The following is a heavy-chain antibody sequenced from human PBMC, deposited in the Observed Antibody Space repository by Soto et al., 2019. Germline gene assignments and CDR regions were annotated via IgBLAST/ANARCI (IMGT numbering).Heavy chain of an antibody. CDR1: GFTFGDYA. D-gene: IGHD2-2*01. Sequence: GSLRLSCTAPGFTFGDYAMSWFRQAPGKGLEWVGFIRSKAYGGTTEYAASVKGRFTISRDDSKSIAYLQMNSLKTEDTAVYYCTRIRFGDIVVVPADLFDYWGQGTLVTVSS. CDR2: IRSKAYGGTT. J-gene: IGHJ4*02. V-gene: IGHV3-49*03. CDR3: TRIRFGDIVVVPADLFDY.